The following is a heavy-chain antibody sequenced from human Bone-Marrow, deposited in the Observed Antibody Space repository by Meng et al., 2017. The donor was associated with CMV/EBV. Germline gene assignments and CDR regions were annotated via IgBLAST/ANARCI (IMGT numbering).Heavy chain of an antibody. D-gene: IGHD6-13*01. CDR3: AREIRADSTYYHYYYGMDV. CDR2: INHSGST. CDR1: GGSFSGYY. V-gene: IGHV4-34*01. J-gene: IGHJ6*02. Sequence: SETLSLTCAVYGGSFSGYYWSWIRQPPGKGLEWIGEINHSGSTNYNPSLKSRVTISVDTSKNQFSLKLSSVTSADTAVYYCAREIRADSTYYHYYYGMDVWGQGTTVTVSS.